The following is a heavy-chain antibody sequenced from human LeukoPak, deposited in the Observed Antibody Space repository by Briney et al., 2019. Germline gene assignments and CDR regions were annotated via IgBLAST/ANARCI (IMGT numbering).Heavy chain of an antibody. Sequence: GASVKVSCKVSGYTLTELSMHWVRQAPGKGLEWMGGFDPEDGETIYAQKFQGRVTMTTDTYTSTAYMELRSLRSDDTAVYYCARVRPSGWYSTDTRLHNDYWGQGTLVTVSS. J-gene: IGHJ4*02. CDR2: FDPEDGET. V-gene: IGHV1-24*01. CDR1: GYTLTELS. D-gene: IGHD6-19*01. CDR3: ARVRPSGWYSTDTRLHNDY.